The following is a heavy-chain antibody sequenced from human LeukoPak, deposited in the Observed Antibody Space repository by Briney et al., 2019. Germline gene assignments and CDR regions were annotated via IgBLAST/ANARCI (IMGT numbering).Heavy chain of an antibody. D-gene: IGHD6-19*01. Sequence: GGSLRLSCAASGFTVNNNYMSWVRQAPGKGLEWVSVIYSGATTYYADYVKGRFTISRDNSKNTLYLQMNSLRAEDTAVYYCARSKSSGWPYYYMDVWGKGTTVTVSS. V-gene: IGHV3-53*05. CDR3: ARSKSSGWPYYYMDV. CDR2: IYSGATT. CDR1: GFTVNNNY. J-gene: IGHJ6*03.